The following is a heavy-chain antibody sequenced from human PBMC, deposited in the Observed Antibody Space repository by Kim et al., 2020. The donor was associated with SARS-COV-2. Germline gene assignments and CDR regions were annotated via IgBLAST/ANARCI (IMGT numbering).Heavy chain of an antibody. CDR3: ARGTPRIVVVIAPCDY. D-gene: IGHD2-21*01. Sequence: SVKGRFTISRENAKNSLYLQMNSLRDDDTAVYYCARGTPRIVVVIAPCDYWGQGTLVTVSS. J-gene: IGHJ4*02. V-gene: IGHV3-48*02.